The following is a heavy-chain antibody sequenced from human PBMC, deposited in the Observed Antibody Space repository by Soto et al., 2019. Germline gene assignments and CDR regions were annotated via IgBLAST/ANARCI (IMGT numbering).Heavy chain of an antibody. J-gene: IGHJ4*02. CDR1: GHSISSGYY. D-gene: IGHD3-10*01. CDR3: ARGEYYGAGNYCDY. V-gene: IGHV4-38-2*01. CDR2: FYHSGST. Sequence: QVQLQDSGPGLVKPSETLSLTCAVSGHSISSGYYWGWIRQPPGKGLEWIGSFYHSGSTYYNPSLKIRVTISVDTSKNQFSLKLSSVTAEDTAVYYCARGEYYGAGNYCDYCGQGTMVTVSS.